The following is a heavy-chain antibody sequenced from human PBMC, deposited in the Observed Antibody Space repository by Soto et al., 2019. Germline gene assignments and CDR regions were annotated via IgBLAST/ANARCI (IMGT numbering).Heavy chain of an antibody. J-gene: IGHJ3*02. CDR1: GFTFSSYG. D-gene: IGHD3-22*01. V-gene: IGHV3-33*01. Sequence: PGGSLRLSCAASGFTFSSYGMHWVRQAPGKGLEWVAVIWYDGSNKYCADSVKGRCTISRDNSKNTLYLQMNSLRPEDTAVYYCARATYYYDSSGPDAFDIWGQGTMVTVSS. CDR3: ARATYYYDSSGPDAFDI. CDR2: IWYDGSNK.